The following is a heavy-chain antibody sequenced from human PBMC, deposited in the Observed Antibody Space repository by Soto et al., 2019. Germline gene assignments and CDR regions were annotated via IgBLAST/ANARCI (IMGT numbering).Heavy chain of an antibody. CDR1: GFSLANYP. CDR2: SSPRGDTI. J-gene: IGHJ6*02. D-gene: IGHD2-2*02. V-gene: IGHV3-48*01. Sequence: GGSLRLSCVASGFSLANYPMNWVRQTPGKGLEWISYSSPRGDTIYYADSVEGRFTISRDNARNSLSLQMNSLRAEDTAVYYCAREYTAWPLAYGLDVWGQGTTVTVSS. CDR3: AREYTAWPLAYGLDV.